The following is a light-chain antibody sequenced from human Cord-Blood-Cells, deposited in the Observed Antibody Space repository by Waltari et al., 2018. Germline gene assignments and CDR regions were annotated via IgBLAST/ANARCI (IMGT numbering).Light chain of an antibody. V-gene: IGLV1-47*01. J-gene: IGLJ3*02. CDR2: RNN. Sequence: QSVLTQPPSASGTPGQRVTISCSGSSSTIGSNHVYWYQQHPGTAPKLLIYRNNRRPSGVPDRFSGSKSGTSASLAISGLRSEDEADYYCAAWDDSLSGWVFGGGTKLTVL. CDR1: SSTIGSNH. CDR3: AAWDDSLSGWV.